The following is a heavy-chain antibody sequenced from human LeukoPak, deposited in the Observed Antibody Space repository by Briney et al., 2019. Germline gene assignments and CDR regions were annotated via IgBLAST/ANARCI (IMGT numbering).Heavy chain of an antibody. J-gene: IGHJ4*02. D-gene: IGHD2-15*01. V-gene: IGHV3-23*01. CDR1: GFTFSSSA. CDR2: ISNNGGYT. CDR3: AKQLGYCSDGSCYFPY. Sequence: GGSLRLSCAASGFTFSSSAMSWVRQAPGKGLEWVSAISNNGGYTYYADSVQGRFTIPRDNSKSTLCLQMNSLRAEDTAIYYCAKQLGYCSDGSCYFPYWGQGTLVTVSS.